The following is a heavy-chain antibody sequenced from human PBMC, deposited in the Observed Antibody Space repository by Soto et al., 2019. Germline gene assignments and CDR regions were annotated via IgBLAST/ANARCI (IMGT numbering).Heavy chain of an antibody. J-gene: IGHJ3*02. V-gene: IGHV3-74*01. D-gene: IGHD3-22*01. Sequence: GGSLRLSCAASGFTSSSYWVHWVRQAPGKGLVWVSRISNDGSSTNYADSVKGRFTISRDNAKNTGYLQMNSLRAEDTAVYYCARDTYYYDSSDHFSADAFDIWGQGTMVTVSS. CDR3: ARDTYYYDSSDHFSADAFDI. CDR1: GFTSSSYW. CDR2: ISNDGSST.